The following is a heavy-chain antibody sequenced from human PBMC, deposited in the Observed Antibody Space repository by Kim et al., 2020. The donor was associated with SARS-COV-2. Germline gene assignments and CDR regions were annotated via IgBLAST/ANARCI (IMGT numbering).Heavy chain of an antibody. Sequence: ASVKVSCKASGYTFTNFGISWVRQAPGHGLEWMGWISPYNGKTDYAQKFQGKITMTADTSTSTVYMELRSLSSDDTAIFYCAREELYYYFTMAVWGQGTTDPVSS. J-gene: IGHJ6*02. CDR2: ISPYNGKT. V-gene: IGHV1-18*01. CDR1: GYTFTNFG. D-gene: IGHD1-7*01. CDR3: AREELYYYFTMAV.